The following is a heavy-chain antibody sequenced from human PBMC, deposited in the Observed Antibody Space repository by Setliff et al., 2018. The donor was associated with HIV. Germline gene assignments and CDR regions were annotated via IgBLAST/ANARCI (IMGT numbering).Heavy chain of an antibody. J-gene: IGHJ2*01. Sequence: GESLKISCQASEYSFSNYWIGWVRQMPGKGLEWMGIIYPGDSDTRYGPSFQGQVTISADKSISTAYLQWSSLKASDTAMYHCARRRLAYDSWSYRGNWFFDLWGRGTLVTVSS. CDR3: ARRRLAYDSWSYRGNWFFDL. D-gene: IGHD3-10*01. V-gene: IGHV5-51*01. CDR2: IYPGDSDT. CDR1: EYSFSNYW.